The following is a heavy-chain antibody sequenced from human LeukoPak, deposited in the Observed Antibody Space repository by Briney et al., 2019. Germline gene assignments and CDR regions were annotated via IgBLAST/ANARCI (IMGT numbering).Heavy chain of an antibody. CDR2: ISVYNGNT. Sequence: GASVTVSCKASGYIFTIYGISWVRQAPGQGLEWMGCISVYNGNTNYPQRLQGRVTMTTDTSTTTAYMELRSLRSDDTAVYYCARDINGYYYDSHGYYPTDLWGQGTLVTVSS. CDR3: ARDINGYYYDSHGYYPTDL. D-gene: IGHD3-22*01. V-gene: IGHV1-18*01. J-gene: IGHJ5*02. CDR1: GYIFTIYG.